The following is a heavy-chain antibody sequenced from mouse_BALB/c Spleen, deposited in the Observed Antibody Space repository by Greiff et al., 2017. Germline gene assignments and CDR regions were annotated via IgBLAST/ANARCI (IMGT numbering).Heavy chain of an antibody. CDR3: ASMITTGYYYAMDY. D-gene: IGHD2-4*01. J-gene: IGHJ4*01. V-gene: IGHV3-2*02. Sequence: ESGPGLVKPSQSLSLTCTVTGYSITSDYAWNWIRQFPGNKLEWMGYISYSGSTSYNPSLKSRISITRDTSKNQFFLQLNSVTTEDTATYYCASMITTGYYYAMDYWGQGTSVTVSS. CDR1: GYSITSDYA. CDR2: ISYSGST.